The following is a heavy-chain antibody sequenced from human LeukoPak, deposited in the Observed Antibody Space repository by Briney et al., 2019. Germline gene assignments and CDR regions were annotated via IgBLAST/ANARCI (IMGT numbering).Heavy chain of an antibody. D-gene: IGHD6-13*01. CDR2: IKQYGSEK. CDR1: VFRFSSYW. V-gene: IGHV3-7*05. CDR3: ARAAEISALDH. Sequence: PGGSLRLSCAASVFRFSSYWMTWVRQAPGKGLEWVATIKQYGSEKYYVGSVKGRFTISRDDAKRSLFLQMDSLRPGDTAVYYCARAAEISALDHWGRGTLVTVSS. J-gene: IGHJ4*02.